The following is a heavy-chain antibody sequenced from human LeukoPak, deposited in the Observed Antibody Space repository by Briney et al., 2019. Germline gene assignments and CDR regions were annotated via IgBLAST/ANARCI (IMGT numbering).Heavy chain of an antibody. J-gene: IGHJ6*03. CDR1: GGSFSGHY. CDR2: VNDRGST. V-gene: IGHV4-34*01. Sequence: SETLSLTCAVYGGSFSGHYWTWIRQPPGKGLQWIGEVNDRGSTNYNPSLKSRLTISDDKSKKQFSLRLPSVTAADTAVYYCARGVVSGRFGDYYYYMDVWGKGTTVTVSS. CDR3: ARGVVSGRFGDYYYYMDV. D-gene: IGHD3-16*01.